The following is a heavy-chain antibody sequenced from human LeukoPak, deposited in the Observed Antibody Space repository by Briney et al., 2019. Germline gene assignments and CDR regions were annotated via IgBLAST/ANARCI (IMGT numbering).Heavy chain of an antibody. J-gene: IGHJ3*02. V-gene: IGHV3-30-3*01. CDR1: GFTFRSYA. CDR2: ISYDGSNK. Sequence: QPGRSLRLSCAGSGFTFRSYAMHWVRQAPGKGLEWVAVISYDGSNKDYADSVKGRFTISRDNSKNTLFLRMNSLRAEDTAVYYCAREIFNGFVIWGQGTMVTVSS. CDR3: AREIFNGFVI.